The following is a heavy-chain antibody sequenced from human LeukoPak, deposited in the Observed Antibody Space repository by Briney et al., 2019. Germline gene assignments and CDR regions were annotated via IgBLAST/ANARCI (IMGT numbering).Heavy chain of an antibody. D-gene: IGHD5-18*01. V-gene: IGHV1-24*01. J-gene: IGHJ3*02. CDR1: GYTLTELS. Sequence: ASVKVSCKVSGYTLTELSMHWVRQAPGKGLEWMGGFDPEDGETIYAQKFQGRVTVTEDTSTDTAYMELSSLRSEDTAVYYCATWIQLWPHAFDIWGQGTMVTVSS. CDR2: FDPEDGET. CDR3: ATWIQLWPHAFDI.